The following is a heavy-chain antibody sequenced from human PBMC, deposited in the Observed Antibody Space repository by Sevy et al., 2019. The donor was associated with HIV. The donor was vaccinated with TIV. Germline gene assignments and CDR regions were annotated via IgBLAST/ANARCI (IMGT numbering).Heavy chain of an antibody. Sequence: SETLSLTCAVYGGSFSGYYWSWIRQPPGKGLEWIGEINHSGSTNYNPSLKSRVTISVDTSKNQFSLKLSSVTAADTAVYYCARGPITMVRGVIITGLYFDYWGQGTLVTVSS. J-gene: IGHJ4*02. CDR2: INHSGST. V-gene: IGHV4-34*01. CDR1: GGSFSGYY. D-gene: IGHD3-10*01. CDR3: ARGPITMVRGVIITGLYFDY.